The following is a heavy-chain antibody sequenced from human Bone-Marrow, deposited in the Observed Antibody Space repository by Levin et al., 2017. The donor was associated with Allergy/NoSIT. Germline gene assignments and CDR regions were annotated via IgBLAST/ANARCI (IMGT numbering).Heavy chain of an antibody. CDR1: GLTFSSYG. D-gene: IGHD3-10*01. CDR2: ISGSGGST. J-gene: IGHJ4*02. CDR3: AKLYGSGTYYNFIDY. V-gene: IGHV3-23*01. Sequence: GESLKISCVASGLTFSSYGMSWVRQAPGKGLEWVSAISGSGGSTYYADSVQGRFTISRDNSKNTLYLQVNSLSAEDTAVYYCAKLYGSGTYYNFIDYWGQGTLVTVSS.